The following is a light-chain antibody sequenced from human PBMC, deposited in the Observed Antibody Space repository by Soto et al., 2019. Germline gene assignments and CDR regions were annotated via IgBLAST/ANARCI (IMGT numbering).Light chain of an antibody. J-gene: IGLJ2*01. CDR3: AAWDDSLSVV. V-gene: IGLV1-47*01. CDR2: RNN. Sequence: QSVLTQPPSASGAPGQRVTISCSGSSSNIGSNYVYWYQQLPGTAPKLLIYRNNQRPSGVPDRFSGSKSGTSASLAISGLRSEDEAAYYCAAWDDSLSVVFGRGTKLTVL. CDR1: SSNIGSNY.